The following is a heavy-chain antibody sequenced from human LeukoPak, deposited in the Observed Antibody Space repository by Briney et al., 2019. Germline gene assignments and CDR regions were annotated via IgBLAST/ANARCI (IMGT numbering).Heavy chain of an antibody. CDR1: GFPFSNYG. Sequence: GGSLRLSCAASGFPFSNYGMHWVRQTPGKGLEWMAYIRYDGNNKDCADSVKGRFSISRDNSRNTLYLQMNSLRAEDTALYYCAKGNDYGDYDFDYWGQGTLVTVSS. CDR2: IRYDGNNK. V-gene: IGHV3-30*02. D-gene: IGHD4-17*01. J-gene: IGHJ4*02. CDR3: AKGNDYGDYDFDY.